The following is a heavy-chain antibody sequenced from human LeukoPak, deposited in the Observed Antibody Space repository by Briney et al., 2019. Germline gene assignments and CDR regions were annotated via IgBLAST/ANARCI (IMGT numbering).Heavy chain of an antibody. CDR1: GYTFTSYG. J-gene: IGHJ4*02. V-gene: IGHV1-18*04. CDR2: ISAYNGNT. D-gene: IGHD2-2*03. CDR3: ASEFGYCSSTSCYAPDY. Sequence: ASVKVSCKASGYTFTSYGISWVRQAPGQGLEWMGWISAYNGNTNYAQKLHGRVTMTTDTSTSTAYMELRRLSSDDTAVYYCASEFGYCSSTSCYAPDYWGQGTLVTVSS.